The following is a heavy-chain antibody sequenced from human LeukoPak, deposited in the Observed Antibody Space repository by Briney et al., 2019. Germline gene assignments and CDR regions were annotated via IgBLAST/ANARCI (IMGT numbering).Heavy chain of an antibody. D-gene: IGHD5-24*01. Sequence: GGSLRLSCAASGFTFDDYAMHWVRQAPGKGLEWVSGISWNSGSIGYADSVKGRFTISRDNAKNFLYLQMNSLRAEDTAVYYCARAGATSYSDAFDIWGQGTMVTVSS. CDR2: ISWNSGSI. V-gene: IGHV3-9*01. CDR3: ARAGATSYSDAFDI. J-gene: IGHJ3*02. CDR1: GFTFDDYA.